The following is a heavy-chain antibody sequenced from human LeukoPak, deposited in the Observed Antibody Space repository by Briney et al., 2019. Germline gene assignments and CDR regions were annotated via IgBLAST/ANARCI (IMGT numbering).Heavy chain of an antibody. CDR3: AKNGPDYIWGNYLDY. J-gene: IGHJ4*02. V-gene: IGHV3-30*02. Sequence: GGSLRLSCAASGFTFSTYGIHWVRQAPGKRLEWVAFIRYDGNNKYYADSVKGRFTISRDNSENMLYLEMKSLRPEDTAVYYCAKNGPDYIWGNYLDYWGQGTLVTVSS. CDR1: GFTFSTYG. D-gene: IGHD3-16*01. CDR2: IRYDGNNK.